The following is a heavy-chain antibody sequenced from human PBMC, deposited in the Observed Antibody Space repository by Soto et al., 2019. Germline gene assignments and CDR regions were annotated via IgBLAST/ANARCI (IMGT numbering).Heavy chain of an antibody. V-gene: IGHV1-18*04. CDR1: GYTFTSYG. CDR3: ARDECIAARWLWGYYGMDV. D-gene: IGHD6-6*01. Sequence: QVQLVQSGAEVKKHGASVKVSCKASGYTFTSYGISWVRQAPGQGLECMGWISAYNGNTNYAQKLKGRVTMTTDTSTSKAYMELRSLRSDDTAVYYCARDECIAARWLWGYYGMDVWGQGTTVTVSS. CDR2: ISAYNGNT. J-gene: IGHJ6*02.